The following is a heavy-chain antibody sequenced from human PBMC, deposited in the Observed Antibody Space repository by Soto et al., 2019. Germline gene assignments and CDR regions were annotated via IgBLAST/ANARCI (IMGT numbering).Heavy chain of an antibody. V-gene: IGHV3-7*04. D-gene: IGHD3-22*01. CDR3: SRDYYGPGPD. Sequence: VQLVESGGGLVQPGGSLRLSCVASGLTLSRYWMSWVRQAPGKGLEWVANIKEDGGKTYYVDSVKGRFTISRDNAKNSVYLQMHSLRVEDTAVYYCSRDYYGPGPDWGQGTLVIVSS. J-gene: IGHJ4*02. CDR2: IKEDGGKT. CDR1: GLTLSRYW.